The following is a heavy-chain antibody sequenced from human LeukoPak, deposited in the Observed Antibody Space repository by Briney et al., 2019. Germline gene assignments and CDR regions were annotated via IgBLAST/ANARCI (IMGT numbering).Heavy chain of an antibody. J-gene: IGHJ4*02. CDR3: ARHYSGSYHSSLDY. CDR1: GYSFASYW. Sequence: EESLKISCKGSGYSFASYWIAWVRQMPGTGLEWMGIINPGDSDTRYSPSFQGQVTISADKSIGTAYLQWSSLKASDTAMYYCARHYSGSYHSSLDYWGQGTLVSVSS. CDR2: INPGDSDT. D-gene: IGHD1-26*01. V-gene: IGHV5-51*01.